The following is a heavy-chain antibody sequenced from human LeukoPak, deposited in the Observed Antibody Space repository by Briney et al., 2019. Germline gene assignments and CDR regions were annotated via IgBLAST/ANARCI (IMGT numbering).Heavy chain of an antibody. CDR3: AKVGGIVDY. J-gene: IGHJ4*02. CDR1: GSVFSSYA. Sequence: PGGSLRLSCAASGSVFSSYAMSWVRQAPGKGLEWVSAISGSGGSTYYADSVKGRFTISRDNSKNTLYLQMISLRAEDTAVYYCAKVGGIVDYWGQGTLVTVSS. CDR2: ISGSGGST. D-gene: IGHD2-15*01. V-gene: IGHV3-23*01.